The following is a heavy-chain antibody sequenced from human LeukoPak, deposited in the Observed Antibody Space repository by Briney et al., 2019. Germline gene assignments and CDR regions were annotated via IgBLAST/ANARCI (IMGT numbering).Heavy chain of an antibody. D-gene: IGHD1-26*01. CDR3: ARNPPRYFN. J-gene: IGHJ4*02. CDR1: GFXFSSYW. CDR2: IQQDGSEK. Sequence: GGSLRLSCAASGFXFSSYWMIWVRQAPGKGLEWVANIQQDGSEKYYVDSVKGRFTISRDNAKNSLYLQMNSLRAEDTAVYYCARNPPRYFNWGQGTLVTVSS. V-gene: IGHV3-7*05.